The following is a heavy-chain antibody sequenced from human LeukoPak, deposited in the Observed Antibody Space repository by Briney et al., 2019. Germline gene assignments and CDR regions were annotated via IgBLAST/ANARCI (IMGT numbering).Heavy chain of an antibody. CDR2: VYTDGRT. CDR1: RDSLSGYY. V-gene: IGHV4-4*07. Sequence: SETLSLTCTLSRDSLSGYYWVWVRQAAGKGLEWLGRVYTDGRTSFYPSLQSRVTMSVDMSKNQFSLRLTSVTAADTAVYYCVRGGAYDKSHFHFFQFMDVWGKGTTVTVSS. CDR3: VRGGAYDKSHFHFFQFMDV. D-gene: IGHD2/OR15-2a*01. J-gene: IGHJ6*03.